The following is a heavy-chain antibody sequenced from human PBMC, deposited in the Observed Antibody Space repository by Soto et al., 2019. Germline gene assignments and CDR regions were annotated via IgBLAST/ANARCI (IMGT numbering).Heavy chain of an antibody. J-gene: IGHJ4*02. Sequence: GGSLRLSCAASGFTFDDYAMHWVRQAPGKGLEWVSVISWNSGNVGYADSVKGRFTISRDNAKNSLYLQMNSLRPEDTALYYCAKETGNWNDGTSYYFDYWGQGTLVTLSS. CDR3: AKETGNWNDGTSYYFDY. V-gene: IGHV3-9*01. D-gene: IGHD1-1*01. CDR2: ISWNSGNV. CDR1: GFTFDDYA.